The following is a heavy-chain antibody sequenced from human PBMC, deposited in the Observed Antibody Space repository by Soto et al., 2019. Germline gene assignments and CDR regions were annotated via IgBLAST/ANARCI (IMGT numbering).Heavy chain of an antibody. D-gene: IGHD2-15*01. Sequence: PGESLKISCKGSGYSFTSYWIGWVRQMPGKGLEWMGSIYPGDSDTRYSPSFPGQVTISADKSISTAYLQWSSLKASDTAMYYCARSGYCSGGSCYSTYYYGIDVWGQGTTVTVSS. CDR3: ARSGYCSGGSCYSTYYYGIDV. J-gene: IGHJ6*02. CDR1: GYSFTSYW. CDR2: IYPGDSDT. V-gene: IGHV5-51*01.